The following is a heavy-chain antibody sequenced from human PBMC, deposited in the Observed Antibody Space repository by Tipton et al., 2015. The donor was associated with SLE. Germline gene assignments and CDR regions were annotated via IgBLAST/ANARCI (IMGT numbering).Heavy chain of an antibody. Sequence: TLSPTCTVSGGSISSYYWSWIRQPPGKGLEWIGYIYYSGSTNYNPSLKSRVTISVDTSKNQFSLKLSSVTAADTAVYYCAGGQLERRRFDYWGQGTLVTVSS. CDR3: AGGQLERRRFDY. D-gene: IGHD1-1*01. J-gene: IGHJ4*02. CDR1: GGSISSYY. CDR2: IYYSGST. V-gene: IGHV4-59*01.